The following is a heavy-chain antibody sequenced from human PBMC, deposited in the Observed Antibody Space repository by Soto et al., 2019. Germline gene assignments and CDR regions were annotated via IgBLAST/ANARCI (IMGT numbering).Heavy chain of an antibody. CDR2: IYYSGST. D-gene: IGHD3-10*01. CDR1: GGSISSGGYY. J-gene: IGHJ6*03. V-gene: IGHV4-31*11. Sequence: SETLSLTCAVSGGSISSGGYYWSWIRQHPGKGLEWIGDIYYSGSTYYNPSLKSRVTISVDTSKNQFSLKLSSVTAADTAVYYCARGRADNYYYYYMDVWGKGTTVTVSS. CDR3: ARGRADNYYYYYMDV.